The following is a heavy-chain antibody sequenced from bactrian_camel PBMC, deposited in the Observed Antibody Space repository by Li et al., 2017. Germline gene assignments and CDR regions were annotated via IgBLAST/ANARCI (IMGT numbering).Heavy chain of an antibody. V-gene: IGHV3S31*01. J-gene: IGHJ4*01. D-gene: IGHD3*01. Sequence: DVQLVESGGGSVQAGGSLRLSCVTSGYCMGWFRQAPGKEREGVAAIFIGGGSTYYADSVKGRFTISRDIAKNTLYLQMNSLKPEDTAVYYCGVGVSLYDLQRARPKYWGQGTQVTVS. CDR1: GYC. CDR2: IFIGGGST. CDR3: GVGVSLYDLQRARPKY.